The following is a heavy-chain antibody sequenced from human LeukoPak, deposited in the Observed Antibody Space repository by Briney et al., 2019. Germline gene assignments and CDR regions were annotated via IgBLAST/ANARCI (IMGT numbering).Heavy chain of an antibody. Sequence: PSETLSLTCTVSGGSISSSSYYCGWIRQPPGMGLEWIGSIYYSGSTYYNPSLKSRVTISVDTSKNQFSLKLSSVTAADTAVYYCASYDSSGYYNYFDYWGQGTLVTVSS. CDR1: GGSISSSSYY. CDR2: IYYSGST. V-gene: IGHV4-39*01. CDR3: ASYDSSGYYNYFDY. J-gene: IGHJ4*02. D-gene: IGHD3-22*01.